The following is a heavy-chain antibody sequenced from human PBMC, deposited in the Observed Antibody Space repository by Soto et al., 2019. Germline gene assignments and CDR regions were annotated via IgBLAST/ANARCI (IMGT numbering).Heavy chain of an antibody. V-gene: IGHV1-69*12. Sequence: QVQPVQSGAEVKKPGSSVKVSCKSSGGTFSTYAISWVRQAPGQGLEWMGGIIPIFGTANYAEKFQGRVTITADEATTTAYVEVISLRSEDAAVYYCVRDEMVVATGSRTWHYYYGMDVWGQGTTVTVSS. CDR2: IIPIFGTA. D-gene: IGHD2-15*01. CDR3: VRDEMVVATGSRTWHYYYGMDV. J-gene: IGHJ6*02. CDR1: GGTFSTYA.